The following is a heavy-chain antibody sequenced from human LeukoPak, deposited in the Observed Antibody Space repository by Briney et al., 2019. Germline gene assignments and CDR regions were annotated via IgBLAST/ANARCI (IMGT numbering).Heavy chain of an antibody. V-gene: IGHV3-30*03. CDR3: ARRPIKYYYYGMDV. CDR1: GFTFSSYG. Sequence: SGGCLRLSCAASGFTFSSYGMHWVRQAPGKGLEWVTVISYDGSNKYYADSVKGRFTISRDNSKNTLYLQMNSLRAEDTAVYYCARRPIKYYYYGMDVWGQGTTVTVSS. J-gene: IGHJ6*02. CDR2: ISYDGSNK.